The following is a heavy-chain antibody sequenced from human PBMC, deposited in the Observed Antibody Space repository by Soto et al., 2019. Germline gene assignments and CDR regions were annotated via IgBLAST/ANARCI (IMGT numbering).Heavy chain of an antibody. CDR1: GGSFSGYY. CDR2: INHSGST. J-gene: IGHJ6*02. CDR3: ASPSYSSSWFDYYYGMDV. Sequence: SETLSLTCAVYGGSFSGYYWSWIRQPPGKGLEWIGEINHSGSTYYNPSLKSRVTISVDTSKNQFSLKLSSVTAADTAVYYFASPSYSSSWFDYYYGMDVWGQGTTVTVSS. V-gene: IGHV4-34*01. D-gene: IGHD6-13*01.